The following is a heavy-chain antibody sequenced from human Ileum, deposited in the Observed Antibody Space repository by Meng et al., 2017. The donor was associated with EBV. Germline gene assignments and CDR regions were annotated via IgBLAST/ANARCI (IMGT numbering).Heavy chain of an antibody. CDR3: AKGRAGNWFDP. CDR2: ISGGADST. J-gene: IGHJ5*02. CDR1: GFIFNNDA. V-gene: IGHV3-23*01. Sequence: HLWEFGGGLVRLGGSLGLSCAASGFIFNNDAMSWVRQTPGKGLEWVSAISGGADSTYYVHSVEGRFTISRDNSKNTLYLQMNSLRAEDSAVYYCAKGRAGNWFDPWGQGTLVTVSS.